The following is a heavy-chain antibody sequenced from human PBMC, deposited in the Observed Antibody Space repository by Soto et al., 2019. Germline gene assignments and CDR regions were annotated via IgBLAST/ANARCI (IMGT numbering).Heavy chain of an antibody. Sequence: QVQLVQSGAEVKKPGASVKVSCKASGYTFTSYGISWVRQAPGQGLEWMGWISAYNGNTNYAQKLQGRVTMTTDTSTITAYMELRNLRSDDTAVYYCATQTGLFPLRDYYYGMDVWGQGTTVTVSS. D-gene: IGHD3-22*01. V-gene: IGHV1-18*01. CDR1: GYTFTSYG. J-gene: IGHJ6*02. CDR2: ISAYNGNT. CDR3: ATQTGLFPLRDYYYGMDV.